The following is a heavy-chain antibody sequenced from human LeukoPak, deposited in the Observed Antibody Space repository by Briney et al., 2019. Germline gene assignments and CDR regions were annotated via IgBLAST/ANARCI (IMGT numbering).Heavy chain of an antibody. Sequence: GGSLRLSCAASGFTFSSYSMNWVRQAPGKGLEWVSSISSSSSYIYYADSVKGRFTISRDNAKNSLYLQMNSLRAEDTAVYYCARDFLRSPYYFDYWGQGTLVTVSS. V-gene: IGHV3-21*01. CDR3: ARDFLRSPYYFDY. D-gene: IGHD1-26*01. CDR2: ISSSSSYI. J-gene: IGHJ4*02. CDR1: GFTFSSYS.